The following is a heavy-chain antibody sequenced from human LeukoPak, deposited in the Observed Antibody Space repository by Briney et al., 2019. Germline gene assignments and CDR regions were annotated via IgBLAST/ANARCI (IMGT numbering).Heavy chain of an antibody. D-gene: IGHD1-1*01. V-gene: IGHV5-51*01. CDR3: ARLERKEVPYNWFDP. Sequence: GQHLNISSTGSGYSFTTYWIGWVRQVPANALEWMGIIYPGDSDTRYTPSFQRQCTISADKYISTAYLQWSSLEASDTAMYYCARLERKEVPYNWFDPWGQGTLVTASS. CDR2: IYPGDSDT. J-gene: IGHJ5*02. CDR1: GYSFTTYW.